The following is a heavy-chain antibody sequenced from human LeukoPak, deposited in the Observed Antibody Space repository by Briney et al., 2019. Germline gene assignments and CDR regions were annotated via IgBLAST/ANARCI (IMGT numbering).Heavy chain of an antibody. J-gene: IGHJ4*02. Sequence: PGGPLRLSCAASGFTFSSYAMHWVRQAPGKGLEGVAVISYDGSNKYYADSVKGRFTISRDNSKNTLYLQMNSLRAEDTAVYYCARDATTVTTFYFDYWGQGTLVTVSS. CDR1: GFTFSSYA. D-gene: IGHD4-17*01. CDR3: ARDATTVTTFYFDY. V-gene: IGHV3-30-3*01. CDR2: ISYDGSNK.